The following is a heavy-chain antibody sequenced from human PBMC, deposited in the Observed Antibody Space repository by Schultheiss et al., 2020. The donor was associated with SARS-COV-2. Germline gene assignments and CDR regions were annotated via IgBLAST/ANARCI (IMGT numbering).Heavy chain of an antibody. CDR3: ARALLHLGELSLGWFDP. CDR1: GFTFDDYA. Sequence: GGSLRLSCAASGFTFDDYAMHWVRQAPGKGLEWVSGISWNSGSIGYADSVKGRFTISRDNAKNSLYLQMNSLRAEDTAVYYCARALLHLGELSLGWFDPWGQGTLVTVSS. D-gene: IGHD3-16*02. V-gene: IGHV3-9*01. CDR2: ISWNSGSI. J-gene: IGHJ5*02.